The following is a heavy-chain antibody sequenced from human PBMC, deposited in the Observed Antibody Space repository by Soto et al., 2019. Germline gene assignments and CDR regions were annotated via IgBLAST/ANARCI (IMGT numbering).Heavy chain of an antibody. Sequence: GGSLRLSCAASGFTFSSYAMSWVRQAPGKGLEWVSAISGSGGSTYYADSVKGRFTISRDNSKNTLYLQMNSLRAEDTAVYYCAKADKYLLGVVITYYYYGMDVWGQGTTVNVSS. J-gene: IGHJ6*02. D-gene: IGHD3-3*01. CDR3: AKADKYLLGVVITYYYYGMDV. CDR1: GFTFSSYA. V-gene: IGHV3-23*01. CDR2: ISGSGGST.